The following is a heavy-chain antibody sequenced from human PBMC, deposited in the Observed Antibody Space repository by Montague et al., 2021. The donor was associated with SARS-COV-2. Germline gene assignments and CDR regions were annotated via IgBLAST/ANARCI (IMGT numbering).Heavy chain of an antibody. CDR1: GGSITSYY. V-gene: IGHV4-59*13. CDR2: IFHSGIT. Sequence: SETLSLTCSVSGGSITSYYWSWIRQPPGKGLEWIGYIFHSGITAYNPSLKSRVTISVDMSKNQFFLQLNSVTAADSAVYYCARTEFNWNDWFDPWGQGTLVTVSS. D-gene: IGHD1-20*01. CDR3: ARTEFNWNDWFDP. J-gene: IGHJ5*02.